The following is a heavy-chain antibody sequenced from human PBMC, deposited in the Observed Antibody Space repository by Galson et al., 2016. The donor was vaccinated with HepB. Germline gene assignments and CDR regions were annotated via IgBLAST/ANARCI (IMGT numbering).Heavy chain of an antibody. CDR1: GVSIDAYY. CDR3: ATSLSLRGVTFIDP. D-gene: IGHD3-10*01. Sequence: SETLSLTCTVSGVSIDAYYWTWVRQPPGKGLEWIGHISYSGSTNRSPSLMSRVTISLETSTMQFSLRLTSVTAADTAVYYCATSLSLRGVTFIDPWGQGTLVTVSS. J-gene: IGHJ5*02. CDR2: ISYSGST. V-gene: IGHV4-59*08.